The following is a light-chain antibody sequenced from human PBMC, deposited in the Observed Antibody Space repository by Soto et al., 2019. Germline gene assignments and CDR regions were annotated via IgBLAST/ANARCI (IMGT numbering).Light chain of an antibody. Sequence: EIVLTQSPGTLSLSPGERATLSCRAIQSVSSSYLAWYQQKPGQAPRLLMYGISRRATGIPDRFSGSGSGTDFTLTISRLEPEDFAVYYCQQYDNWPPITFGQGTRLEIK. J-gene: IGKJ5*01. V-gene: IGKV3-20*01. CDR2: GIS. CDR1: QSVSSSY. CDR3: QQYDNWPPIT.